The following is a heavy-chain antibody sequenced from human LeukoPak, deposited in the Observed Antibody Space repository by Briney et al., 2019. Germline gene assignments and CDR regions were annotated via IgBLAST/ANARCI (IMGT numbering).Heavy chain of an antibody. V-gene: IGHV4-39*01. CDR3: ARPLGSGWKPFDY. CDR2: IYYSGIT. J-gene: IGHJ4*02. CDR1: GGSISSSSYY. D-gene: IGHD6-19*01. Sequence: PSETLSLXCTVSGGSISSSSYYWGWIRQPPGKGLEWIGSIYYSGITYYNPSLKSRVIISVDTSKNQFSLKLSSVTAADTAVFYCARPLGSGWKPFDYWGRGTLVTVSS.